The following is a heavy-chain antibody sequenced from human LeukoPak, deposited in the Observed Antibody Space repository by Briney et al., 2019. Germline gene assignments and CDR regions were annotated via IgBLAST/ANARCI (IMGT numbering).Heavy chain of an antibody. D-gene: IGHD3-10*01. Sequence: GGSLRLSCAASGFSFDEYGMSCVRQAPEKGLEWVSGINWNGGSTGYADSVKGRFTISRDNAKKSLYLQMNSLRAEDTALYHCARGPLFGEFKGFDPWGQGTLVTVSS. CDR3: ARGPLFGEFKGFDP. V-gene: IGHV3-20*01. CDR2: INWNGGST. CDR1: GFSFDEYG. J-gene: IGHJ5*02.